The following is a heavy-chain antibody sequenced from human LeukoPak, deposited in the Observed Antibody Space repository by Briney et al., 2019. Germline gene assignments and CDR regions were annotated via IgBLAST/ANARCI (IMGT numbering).Heavy chain of an antibody. CDR3: ARDGVRDGLYFDY. D-gene: IGHD5-24*01. CDR2: INQDGSET. V-gene: IGHV3-7*01. Sequence: GGSLRLSCAASGFTFSSHWMSWVRQAPGKGLEWVANINQDGSETQYVDSVKGRFTISRDNAKNSLYLQMNSLRAEDTAVYYCARDGVRDGLYFDYWGQGTLVTVSS. CDR1: GFTFSSHW. J-gene: IGHJ4*02.